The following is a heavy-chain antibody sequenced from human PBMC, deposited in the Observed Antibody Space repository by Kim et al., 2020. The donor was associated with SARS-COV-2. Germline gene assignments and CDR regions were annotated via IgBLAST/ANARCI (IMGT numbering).Heavy chain of an antibody. CDR1: GGSISSSSYY. CDR3: ARYTKRSVFGGLVVPRGLMDV. Sequence: SETLSLTCTVSGGSISSSSYYWGWIRQPPGKGLEWIGSIYYSGSTYYNPSLKSRVTISVDTSKNQFSLKLSSVTAADTAVYYCARYTKRSVFGGLVVPRGLMDVWGQGTTVTVSS. D-gene: IGHD3-10*01. CDR2: IYYSGST. J-gene: IGHJ6*02. V-gene: IGHV4-39*01.